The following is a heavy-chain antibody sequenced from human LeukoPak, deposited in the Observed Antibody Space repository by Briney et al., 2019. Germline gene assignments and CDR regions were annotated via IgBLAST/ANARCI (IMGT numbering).Heavy chain of an antibody. Sequence: SETLSLTCTVSGGSISSGDYYWSWIRQHPGKGLEWIGYIYYSGSTYYNPSLKSRVTISVDTSKNQFSLKLSPVTAADTAVYYYAVPTYGDYVFGYLYWGQGTLVTVSS. D-gene: IGHD4-17*01. CDR3: AVPTYGDYVFGYLY. V-gene: IGHV4-30-4*08. J-gene: IGHJ4*02. CDR2: IYYSGST. CDR1: GGSISSGDYY.